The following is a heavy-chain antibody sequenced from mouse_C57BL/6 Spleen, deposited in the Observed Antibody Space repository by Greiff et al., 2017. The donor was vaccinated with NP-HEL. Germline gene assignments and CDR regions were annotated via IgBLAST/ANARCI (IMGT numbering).Heavy chain of an antibody. Sequence: QVQLQQPGAELVKPGASVKLSCKASGYTFTSYWMQWVKQRPGQGLEWIGEIDPSDSYTNYNQKFKGKATLTVDTSSSTAYMQLSSLTSEDSAVYYYAGRYSNSVEYFDYWGQGTTLTVSS. CDR3: AGRYSNSVEYFDY. CDR1: GYTFTSYW. CDR2: IDPSDSYT. J-gene: IGHJ2*01. V-gene: IGHV1-50*01. D-gene: IGHD2-5*01.